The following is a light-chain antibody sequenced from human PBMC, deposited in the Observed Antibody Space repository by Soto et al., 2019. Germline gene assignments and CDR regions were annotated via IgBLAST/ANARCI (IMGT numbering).Light chain of an antibody. J-gene: IGKJ2*01. Sequence: EIVLTQSPGTLSLSPGERATLSCRASQSVSSSYLAWYQQKPGQAPRLLIYGASSRATGIPDMFSGSGSGTDFTLTISRLEPEDFAVYYCQQYGSSWYTFGQGTKLEIK. CDR2: GAS. V-gene: IGKV3-20*01. CDR1: QSVSSSY. CDR3: QQYGSSWYT.